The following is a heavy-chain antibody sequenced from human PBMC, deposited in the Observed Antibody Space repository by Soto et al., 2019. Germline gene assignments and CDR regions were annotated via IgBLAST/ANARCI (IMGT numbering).Heavy chain of an antibody. J-gene: IGHJ4*02. CDR1: GGSMNIGSHS. CDR2: VYYSGTT. CDR3: AKNLPRTGRFDY. V-gene: IGHV4-30-2*06. Sequence: SETLSLTCSVSGGSMNIGSHSWNWIRQSAGKGLEWISFVYYSGTTYYNPALNSRVTISVDRAKSQFSLKLSSVTAADTAVYYCAKNLPRTGRFDYWGQGTVVTVSS.